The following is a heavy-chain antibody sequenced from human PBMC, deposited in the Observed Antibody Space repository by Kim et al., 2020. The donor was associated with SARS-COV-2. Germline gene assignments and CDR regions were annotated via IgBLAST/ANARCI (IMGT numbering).Heavy chain of an antibody. CDR3: VRLGYDFWSGSLPHAMDV. CDR1: GYTFTAYW. Sequence: GESLKISCQGSGYTFTAYWVSWVRQMPGRGLEWMGTIDPSDSYIKKNPSFQGHVTSSADKSISTAYLQWSSLRAADSAMYYCVRLGYDFWSGSLPHAMDVWGQGTSVTVS. J-gene: IGHJ6*02. D-gene: IGHD3-3*01. V-gene: IGHV5-10-1*01. CDR2: IDPSDSYI.